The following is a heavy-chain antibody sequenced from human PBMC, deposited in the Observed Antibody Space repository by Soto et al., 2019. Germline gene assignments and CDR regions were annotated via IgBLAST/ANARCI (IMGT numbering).Heavy chain of an antibody. CDR3: AMLYYYGSGSDSIYPTAGT. CDR1: GYTFTSYG. Sequence: GASVKVSCKASGYTFTSYGISWVRQAPGQGLEWMGWISAYNGNTNYAQKLQGRVTMTTDTSTSTAYMELRSLRSDDTAVYYCAMLYYYGSGSDSIYPTAGTWGQGTLVTVSS. J-gene: IGHJ5*02. V-gene: IGHV1-18*01. D-gene: IGHD3-10*01. CDR2: ISAYNGNT.